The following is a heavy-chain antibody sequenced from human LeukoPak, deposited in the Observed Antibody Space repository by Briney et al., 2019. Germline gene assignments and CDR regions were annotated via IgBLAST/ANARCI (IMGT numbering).Heavy chain of an antibody. D-gene: IGHD2/OR15-2a*01. CDR2: IYYSGST. CDR3: AREGIGRPVDY. V-gene: IGHV4-31*03. CDR1: GGSISSGGYY. J-gene: IGHJ4*02. Sequence: SETLSLTCTVSGGSISSGGYYWSWIRQHPGKGLEWIGYIYYSGSTYYNPSLKSRVTISVDTSKNQFPLKLSSVTAADTAVYYCAREGIGRPVDYWGQGTLVTVFS.